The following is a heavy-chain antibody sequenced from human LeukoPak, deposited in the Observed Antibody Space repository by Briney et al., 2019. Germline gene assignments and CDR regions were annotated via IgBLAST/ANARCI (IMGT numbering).Heavy chain of an antibody. CDR3: AKDRDDYGDDC. V-gene: IGHV3-30*02. CDR1: GFTFNNFG. J-gene: IGHJ4*02. D-gene: IGHD4-17*01. CDR2: VRSGGTDK. Sequence: PGGSLRLSCAASGFTFNNFGMHWIRQAPGKGLEWVALVRSGGTDKYYADSVKGRFTISRDNSKNMVYLQMNSLSVEETAVYYCAKDRDDYGDDCWGQGILVTVST.